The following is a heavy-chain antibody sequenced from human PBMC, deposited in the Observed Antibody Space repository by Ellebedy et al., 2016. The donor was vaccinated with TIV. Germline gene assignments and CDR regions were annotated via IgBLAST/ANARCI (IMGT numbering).Heavy chain of an antibody. J-gene: IGHJ5*02. CDR1: GGSFSGYY. CDR2: INHSGST. Sequence: SETLSLTXAVYGGSFSGYYWSWIRQPPGKGLEWIGEINHSGSTNYNPSLKSRVTISVDTSKNQFSLKLSSVTAADTAVYYCARGVAWFDPWGQGTLVTVSS. V-gene: IGHV4-34*01. CDR3: ARGVAWFDP. D-gene: IGHD2-15*01.